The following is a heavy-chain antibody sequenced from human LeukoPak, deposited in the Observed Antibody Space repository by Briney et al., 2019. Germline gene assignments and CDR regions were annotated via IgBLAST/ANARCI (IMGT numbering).Heavy chain of an antibody. J-gene: IGHJ6*03. V-gene: IGHV1-69*05. CDR1: GGTFSSYA. CDR2: IIPIFSTA. CDR3: ARDLVVVVPAAIPYYYYYMDV. D-gene: IGHD2-2*01. Sequence: SVKVSCKASGGTFSSYAISWVRQAPGQGLEWMGRIIPIFSTANYAQKFQGRVTITTDESTSTAYMELSSLRSEDTAVYYCARDLVVVVPAAIPYYYYYMDVWGKGTTVTVSS.